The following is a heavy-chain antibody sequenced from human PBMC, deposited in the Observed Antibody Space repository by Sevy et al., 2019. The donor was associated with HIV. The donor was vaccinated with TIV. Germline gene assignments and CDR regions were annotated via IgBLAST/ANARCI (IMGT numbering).Heavy chain of an antibody. CDR3: ARGSSYLGY. J-gene: IGHJ4*02. CDR2: TRNKANSYTT. CDR1: GFTFSDHY. Sequence: GGCLRLSCAASGFTFSDHYMDWVRQAPGKGLEWVGRTRNKANSYTTEYAASVKGRFTISRDDSKNSLYLQMNSLKTEDTAVYYCARGSSYLGYWGQGTLVTVSS. D-gene: IGHD2-15*01. V-gene: IGHV3-72*01.